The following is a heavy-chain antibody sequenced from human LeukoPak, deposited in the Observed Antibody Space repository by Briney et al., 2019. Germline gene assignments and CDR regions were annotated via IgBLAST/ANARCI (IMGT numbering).Heavy chain of an antibody. CDR3: ARGNYYDSSGYRWFDY. V-gene: IGHV4-38-2*02. CDR1: GYSINSGFY. CDR2: IYHSGST. J-gene: IGHJ4*02. D-gene: IGHD3-22*01. Sequence: PSETLSLTCTVSGYSINSGFYWGWIRQPPGKGLEWIGSIYHSGSTHYKSSLKSRVTISVDPSKNQLSLKLTSVTAADTAVYYCARGNYYDSSGYRWFDYWGQGTLVTVSS.